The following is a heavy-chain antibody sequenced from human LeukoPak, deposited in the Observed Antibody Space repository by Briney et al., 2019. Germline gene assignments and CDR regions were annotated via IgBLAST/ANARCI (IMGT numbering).Heavy chain of an antibody. CDR3: ARSYYSDSSGYVYS. J-gene: IGHJ4*02. Sequence: GGSLRLSCAASGFTFNNYAMTWVRQAPGKGLDWVSSIVSGGSTYYADSVMGRFTISRDNSKNTLYLQMNGLRADDSAVYYCARSYYSDSSGYVYSWGQGTLVTVSS. D-gene: IGHD3-22*01. CDR1: GFTFNNYA. CDR2: IVSGGST. V-gene: IGHV3-23*01.